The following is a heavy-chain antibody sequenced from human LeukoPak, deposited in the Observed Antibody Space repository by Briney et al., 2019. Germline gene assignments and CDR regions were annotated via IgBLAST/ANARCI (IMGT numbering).Heavy chain of an antibody. CDR3: AGYSSSDVDY. V-gene: IGHV4-39*07. CDR1: GGSISSSSYY. CDR2: IYYGGST. J-gene: IGHJ4*02. Sequence: SETLSLTCTVSGGSISSSSYYWGWIRQPPGKGLEWIGSIYYGGSTYYNPSLKSRVTISVDTSKNQFSLKLSSVTAADTAVYYCAGYSSSDVDYWGQGTLVTVSS. D-gene: IGHD6-6*01.